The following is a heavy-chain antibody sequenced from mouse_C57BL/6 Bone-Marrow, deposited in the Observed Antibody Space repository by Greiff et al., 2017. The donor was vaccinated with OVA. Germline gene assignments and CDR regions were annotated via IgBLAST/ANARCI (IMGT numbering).Heavy chain of an antibody. CDR1: GFTFSDYY. Sequence: EVQVVESGGGLVQPGGSLKLSCAASGFTFSDYYMYWVRQTPEKRLEWVAYISNGGGSTYYPDTVKGRFTISRDNAKNTRYLQMSRLKSEDTAMYYCARHCYGSSGPYWGQGTLVTVSA. V-gene: IGHV5-12*01. J-gene: IGHJ3*01. CDR2: ISNGGGST. D-gene: IGHD1-1*01. CDR3: ARHCYGSSGPY.